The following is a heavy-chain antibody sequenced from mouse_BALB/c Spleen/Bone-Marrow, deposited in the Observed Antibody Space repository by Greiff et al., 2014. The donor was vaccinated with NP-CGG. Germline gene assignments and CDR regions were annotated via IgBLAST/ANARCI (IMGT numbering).Heavy chain of an antibody. D-gene: IGHD2-3*01. Sequence: QVQLQQPGAELVRPGTSVKVSCKASGYAFTDYLMEWLKQWPGQGLEWIGVINPGSGSTNYNEKFKDKATLTADKSSSTAYMQLSSLTSDDSAVYFCARYDGYFDYWGQGTILTVSS. CDR1: GYAFTDYL. CDR2: INPGSGST. CDR3: ARYDGYFDY. V-gene: IGHV1-54*01. J-gene: IGHJ2*01.